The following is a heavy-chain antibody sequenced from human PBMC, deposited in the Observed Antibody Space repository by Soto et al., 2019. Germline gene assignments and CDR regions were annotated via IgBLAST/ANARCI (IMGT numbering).Heavy chain of an antibody. D-gene: IGHD6-13*01. CDR1: GYTFTSYD. CDR2: MNPNSGNT. J-gene: IGHJ4*02. V-gene: IGHV1-8*01. CDR3: ARGPGYIAEGGSG. Sequence: QVQQVQSGAEVKKPGASVKVSCKASGYTFTSYDINWVRQAPGQGLEWMGWMNPNSGNTGYAQKFRGRVTMTRNTSINTAYMELSGLRPEDTAVYYCARGPGYIAEGGSGWGQGTLVTVSS.